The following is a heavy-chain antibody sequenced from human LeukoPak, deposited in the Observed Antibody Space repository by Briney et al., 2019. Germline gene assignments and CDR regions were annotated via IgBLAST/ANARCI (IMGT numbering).Heavy chain of an antibody. D-gene: IGHD5-18*01. CDR1: GFPVSDNY. Sequence: GGSLRLSCAASGFPVSDNYMSWVRQAPGKGLEWVSIVYSDGTTYYADSVKGRFTISRDNSKNSLYLQMNSLRAEDTAVYYCARDPGYNYGFDYWGQGTLVTVSS. CDR3: ARDPGYNYGFDY. V-gene: IGHV3-66*01. CDR2: VYSDGTT. J-gene: IGHJ4*02.